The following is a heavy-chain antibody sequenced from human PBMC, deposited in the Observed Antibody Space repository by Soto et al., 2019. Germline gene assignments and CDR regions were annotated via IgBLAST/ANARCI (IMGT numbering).Heavy chain of an antibody. D-gene: IGHD4-17*01. J-gene: IGHJ4*02. CDR3: ARPGYGGYASFDY. CDR1: GFTFSSYA. CDR2: ISYDGSNK. V-gene: IGHV3-30-3*01. Sequence: QVQLVESGGGVVQPGRSLRLSCAASGFTFSSYAMHWVRQAPGKGLEWVAVISYDGSNKYYADSVKGRFTISRDNSKNTLYLPMNSLRAEDRAVYYCARPGYGGYASFDYWGQGTLVTVS.